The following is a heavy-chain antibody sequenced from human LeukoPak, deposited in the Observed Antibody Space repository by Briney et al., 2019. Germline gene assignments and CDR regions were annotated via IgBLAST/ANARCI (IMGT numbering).Heavy chain of an antibody. CDR2: INPSGGST. D-gene: IGHD2-15*01. V-gene: IGHV1-46*01. J-gene: IGHJ6*02. CDR3: ARTDPPAATYYYYGMDV. CDR1: GYTFTSYY. Sequence: ASVKVSCKASGYTFTSYYMHWVRQAPGQGLEWMGIINPSGGSTSYAQKFQGRVTMTRDTSTSTVYMELSSLRSEDTAVYYCARTDPPAATYYYYGMDVWGQGTTVTVSS.